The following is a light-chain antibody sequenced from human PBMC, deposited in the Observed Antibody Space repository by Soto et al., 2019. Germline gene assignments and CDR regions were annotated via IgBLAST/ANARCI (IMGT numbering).Light chain of an antibody. J-gene: IGKJ3*01. CDR2: DAS. Sequence: DIQMTQSPSSLSASVGDRVTITCQASQAIGNFLNWYQQKPGKAPKLLIYDASNLETGVPSRFSGSGSGTDFTFTISSLQPEDIETYYCQQYDNLPPFTFGPGTKVDIK. V-gene: IGKV1-33*01. CDR1: QAIGNF. CDR3: QQYDNLPPFT.